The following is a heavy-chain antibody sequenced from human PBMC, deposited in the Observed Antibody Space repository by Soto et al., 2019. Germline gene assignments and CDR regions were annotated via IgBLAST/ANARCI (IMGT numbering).Heavy chain of an antibody. V-gene: IGHV4-34*01. CDR2: INHSGST. CDR3: ARIPTTKIYYYYGMDV. Sequence: PSETLSLTCAVYGGSFSGYYWSWIRQPPGKGLEWIGEINHSGSTNYNPSLKSRVTISVDTSKNQFSLKLSPVTAADTAVYYCARIPTTKIYYYYGMDVWGQGTTVTVSS. J-gene: IGHJ6*02. CDR1: GGSFSGYY. D-gene: IGHD1-1*01.